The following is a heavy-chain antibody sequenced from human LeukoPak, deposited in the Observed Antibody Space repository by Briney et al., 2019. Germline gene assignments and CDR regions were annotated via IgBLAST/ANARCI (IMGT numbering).Heavy chain of an antibody. D-gene: IGHD3-3*01. V-gene: IGHV1-69*04. Sequence: SVKVSCKASGGTFSSYGITWVRQARGHGLEWMGRIIPSLGIANYAQKFQGRVTITADKSTSTAYMELSSLRSVDTAVYYCARNNDFWSGFYKYWGQGTLVTVSS. CDR1: GGTFSSYG. CDR3: ARNNDFWSGFYKY. J-gene: IGHJ4*02. CDR2: IIPSLGIA.